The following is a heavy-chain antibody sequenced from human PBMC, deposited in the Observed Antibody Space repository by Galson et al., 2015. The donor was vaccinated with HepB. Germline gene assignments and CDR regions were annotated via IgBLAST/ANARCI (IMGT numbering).Heavy chain of an antibody. CDR2: INPNSGGT. CDR3: ARVRGGLYGTSDAFDI. CDR1: GYTFTGYY. J-gene: IGHJ3*02. V-gene: IGHV1-2*02. Sequence: SVKVSCKASGYTFTGYYMHWVRQAPGQGLEWMGWINPNSGGTNYAQKFQGRVTMTRDTSISTAYMELSRLRSDDTAVYYCARVRGGLYGTSDAFDIWGQGTMVTVSS. D-gene: IGHD2-8*01.